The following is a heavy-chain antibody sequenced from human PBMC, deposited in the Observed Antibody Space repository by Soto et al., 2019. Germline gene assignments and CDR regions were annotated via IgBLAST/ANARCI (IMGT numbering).Heavy chain of an antibody. CDR1: GYSFYNYC. CDR3: ASSVVVPSTMNYFDY. V-gene: IGHV5-51*01. CDR2: IFPADSDT. J-gene: IGHJ4*02. Sequence: PGESLKISCQGSGYSFYNYCIPWVRQMPGKCLEWMRIIFPADSDTKYSPSSQGQVTISADKSISTAYLQWSSIKASDTAMYYCASSVVVPSTMNYFDYWGKGSLVTVSS. D-gene: IGHD2-15*01.